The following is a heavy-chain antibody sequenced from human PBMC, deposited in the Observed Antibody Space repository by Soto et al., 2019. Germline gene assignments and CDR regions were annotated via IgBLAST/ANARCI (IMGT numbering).Heavy chain of an antibody. D-gene: IGHD2-21*01. V-gene: IGHV3-53*04. CDR2: IYSGGDT. CDR3: ARKTDSIPAGGDV. CDR1: GFAVRHNY. J-gene: IGHJ6*04. Sequence: EVQLVESGGGLVQPGGSLRLSCTASGFAVRHNYMTWVRQAPGKGLEWVSLIYSGGDTAYADSVKGRFTISIHTSQNTLYLQMNSLRAEHTAVYYCARKTDSIPAGGDVWGKGTAVTVSS.